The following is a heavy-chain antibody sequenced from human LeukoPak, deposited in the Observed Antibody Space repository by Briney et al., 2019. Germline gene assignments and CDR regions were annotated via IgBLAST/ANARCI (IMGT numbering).Heavy chain of an antibody. V-gene: IGHV3-53*01. J-gene: IGHJ4*02. D-gene: IGHD5-18*01. CDR2: VYSGGSI. CDR3: ASGKETSMAQGY. CDR1: GFTVSSNY. Sequence: GGSLRLSCAVSGFTVSSNYMTWVRQAPGKGLEWVSVVYSGGSIYYADSVKGRFTISRDISKNTVDLQLNSLRAEDTAVYYCASGKETSMAQGYWGQGTLVTVSS.